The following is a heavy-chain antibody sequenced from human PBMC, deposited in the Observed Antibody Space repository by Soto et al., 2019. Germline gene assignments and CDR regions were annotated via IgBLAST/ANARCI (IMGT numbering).Heavy chain of an antibody. CDR2: IHPSYGDT. CDR1: GYTFNNHY. Sequence: QVQPVQSGAEVKEPGASVKVSCKASGYTFNNHYIHWVRQAPGQGLEWMGRIHPSYGDTTFAQRFWGRVHLTRDTSSTTVYMELTSLTSADTAVYYCANRISSDMAGWGQGTTVTVSS. V-gene: IGHV1-46*02. CDR3: ANRISSDMAG. J-gene: IGHJ6*02. D-gene: IGHD2-15*01.